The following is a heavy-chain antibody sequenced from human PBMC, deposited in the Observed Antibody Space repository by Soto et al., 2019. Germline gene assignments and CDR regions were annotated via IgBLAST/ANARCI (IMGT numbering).Heavy chain of an antibody. CDR1: GFTFSSYA. CDR2: ISGSGGST. V-gene: IGHV3-23*01. CDR3: AKDSLKNVYGDSLDY. J-gene: IGHJ4*02. D-gene: IGHD4-17*01. Sequence: EVQLLESGGGLVQPGGSLRLSCAASGFTFSSYAMSWVRQAPGKGLEWVSAISGSGGSTYYADSVKGRFAISRDNSKNTLYLQMNSLRAEDTAVYYCAKDSLKNVYGDSLDYWGQGTLVTVSS.